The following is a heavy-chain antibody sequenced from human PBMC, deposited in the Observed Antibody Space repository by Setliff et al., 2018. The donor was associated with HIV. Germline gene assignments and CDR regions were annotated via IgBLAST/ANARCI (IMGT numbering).Heavy chain of an antibody. Sequence: SETLSLTCTVSGDSISSSYYWTWIRQPPGKGLEWIGYIYIDGTPNCNPSLESRVTISVDTSKNQVSLKLRSVTAADTAFYYCARDYFGSLDYWGQGTLVTVSS. CDR3: ARDYFGSLDY. V-gene: IGHV4-4*08. CDR1: GDSISSSYY. D-gene: IGHD3-10*01. CDR2: IYIDGTP. J-gene: IGHJ4*02.